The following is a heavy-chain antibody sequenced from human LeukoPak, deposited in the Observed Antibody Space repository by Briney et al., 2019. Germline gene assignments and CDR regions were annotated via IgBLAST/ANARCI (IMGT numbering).Heavy chain of an antibody. D-gene: IGHD1-26*01. CDR1: GGSISSSSYY. J-gene: IGHJ4*02. CDR2: IYYSGGT. Sequence: PSETLSLTCTVSGGSISSSSYYWGWIRQPPGKGLEWIGSIYYSGGTYYNPSLKSRVTISVDTSKNQFSLKLSSATAADTAVYYCARLQWELLFDYWGQGTLVTVSS. CDR3: ARLQWELLFDY. V-gene: IGHV4-39*01.